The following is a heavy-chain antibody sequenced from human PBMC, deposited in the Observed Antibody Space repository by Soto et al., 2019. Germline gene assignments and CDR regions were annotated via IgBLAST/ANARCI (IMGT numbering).Heavy chain of an antibody. J-gene: IGHJ4*02. V-gene: IGHV4-30-4*01. CDR2: IYHSGST. CDR3: ARDNRRHGYRGYYFDY. Sequence: TLSLTCTVSGGSISSGDYYWSWIRQPPGKGLEWIGEIYHSGSTNYNPSLKSRVTISVDKSKNQFSLKLSSVTAADTAVYYCARDNRRHGYRGYYFDYWGQGTLVTVSS. CDR1: GGSISSGDYY. D-gene: IGHD3-16*02.